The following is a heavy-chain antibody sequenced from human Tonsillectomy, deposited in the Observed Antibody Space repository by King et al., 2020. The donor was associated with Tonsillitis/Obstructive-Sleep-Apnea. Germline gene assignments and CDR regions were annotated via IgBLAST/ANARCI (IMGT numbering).Heavy chain of an antibody. CDR1: GFTFSNAW. Sequence: VQLVESGGGLVKPGGSLRLSCTVSGFTFSNAWMTWVRPAPGKGLEWVGRIKSKTDGGTTDYAAPVKGRFTISRDDSKNTLYLQMNSLKTEDTAVYYCTTETRSGKRSGALTADFDYWGQGTLVTVSS. J-gene: IGHJ4*02. D-gene: IGHD1-26*01. CDR2: IKSKTDGGTT. CDR3: TTETRSGKRSGALTADFDY. V-gene: IGHV3-15*01.